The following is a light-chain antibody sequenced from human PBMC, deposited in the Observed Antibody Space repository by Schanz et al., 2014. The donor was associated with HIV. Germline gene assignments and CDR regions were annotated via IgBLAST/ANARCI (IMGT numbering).Light chain of an antibody. CDR3: QQLNDYPRT. Sequence: DIQMTQSPSTLSASVGDRVTITCRASQSISSWLAWYQQKPGKAPTLLIYSASTLQSGVPSRFSGSGSGTEFTLTISTLQPEDFATYYCQQLNDYPRTFGQGTKLEIK. V-gene: IGKV1-9*01. CDR2: SAS. J-gene: IGKJ2*01. CDR1: QSISSW.